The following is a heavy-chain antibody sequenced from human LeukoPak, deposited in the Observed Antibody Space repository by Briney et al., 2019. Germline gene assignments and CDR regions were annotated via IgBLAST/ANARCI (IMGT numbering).Heavy chain of an antibody. CDR2: IIPIFGTA. J-gene: IGHJ4*02. V-gene: IGHV1-69*05. CDR1: GGTFSSYA. D-gene: IGHD3-22*01. Sequence: LVKVSCKASGGTFSSYAISWVRQAPGQGLEWMGGIIPIFGTANYAQKFQGRVTITTDESTSTAYMELSSLRSEDTAVYYCARGPITMIVDYYFDYWGQGTLVTVSS. CDR3: ARGPITMIVDYYFDY.